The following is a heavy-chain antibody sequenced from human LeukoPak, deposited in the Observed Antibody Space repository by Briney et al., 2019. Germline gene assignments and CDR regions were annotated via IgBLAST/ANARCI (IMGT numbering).Heavy chain of an antibody. V-gene: IGHV1-18*01. J-gene: IGHJ4*02. Sequence: ASVKVSCKASGYTFSSYGITWVRQAPGQGLEWMGWISGDNGRTKYAQNFQGRVTMTTDTSTSTAYMELRSLRSDDTAIYFCARSRLATITAGPFDYWGQGTLVAVSS. CDR2: ISGDNGRT. CDR1: GYTFSSYG. CDR3: ARSRLATITAGPFDY. D-gene: IGHD5-12*01.